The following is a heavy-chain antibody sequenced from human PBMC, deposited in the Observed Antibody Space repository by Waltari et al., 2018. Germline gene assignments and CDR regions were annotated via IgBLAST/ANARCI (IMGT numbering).Heavy chain of an antibody. V-gene: IGHV5-51*01. J-gene: IGHJ4*02. D-gene: IGHD3-16*02. CDR1: GSTYSNSW. CDR3: ARHGEMITLGGVIIYPPEV. CDR2: IYLGDSEV. Sequence: EEQLVQSGPEMKKPGEPLKISCKGSGSTYSNSWLGWLPGKGLEWMGIIYLGDSEVRYSPSVQGQVTVSADKSSSTAYLQWSALKASDTAIYYCARHGEMITLGGVIIYPPEVWGQGTPVTVSS.